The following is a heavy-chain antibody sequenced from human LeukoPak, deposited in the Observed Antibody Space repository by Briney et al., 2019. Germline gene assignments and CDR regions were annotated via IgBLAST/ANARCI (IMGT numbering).Heavy chain of an antibody. CDR3: AREGGTSALDY. V-gene: IGHV1-46*01. CDR1: GGTFSSYA. CDR2: INPSGGST. D-gene: IGHD1-1*01. J-gene: IGHJ4*02. Sequence: VASVKVSCKASGGTFSSYAFSWVRQAPGQGLEWMGIINPSGGSTSYAQKFQGRVTMTRDTSTSTVYMELSSLRSEDTAVYYCAREGGTSALDYWGQGTLVTVSP.